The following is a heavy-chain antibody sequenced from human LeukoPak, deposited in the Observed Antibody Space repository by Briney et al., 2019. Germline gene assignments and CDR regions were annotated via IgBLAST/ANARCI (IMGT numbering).Heavy chain of an antibody. V-gene: IGHV5-10-1*01. CDR2: VDPTDSDV. CDR1: GFIFNTYW. D-gene: IGHD6-13*01. J-gene: IGHJ4*02. CDR3: ARRARYHSSFPLDF. Sequence: GESLKISCKGSGFIFNTYWISWVRQMPGKGLEWMGIVDPTDSDVDYSPSFQGHVTISSDTSASTVYLQWSSLKASDTAVYYCARRARYHSSFPLDFWGQGTQVIVSS.